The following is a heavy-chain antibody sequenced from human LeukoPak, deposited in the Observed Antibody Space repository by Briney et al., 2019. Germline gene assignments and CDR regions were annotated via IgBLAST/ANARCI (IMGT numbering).Heavy chain of an antibody. J-gene: IGHJ4*02. V-gene: IGHV3-74*01. CDR1: GFTFSSYW. CDR3: TRGRGVSFDY. Sequence: PGGSLRLSCAASGFTFSSYWMHWVRQAPGNGVVWVSRINSDGSSISYADSVKGRFTISRDNAKNTLYLQMNSLRAEDTAGYYCTRGRGVSFDYWGQGTLVTVSS. D-gene: IGHD3-10*01. CDR2: INSDGSSI.